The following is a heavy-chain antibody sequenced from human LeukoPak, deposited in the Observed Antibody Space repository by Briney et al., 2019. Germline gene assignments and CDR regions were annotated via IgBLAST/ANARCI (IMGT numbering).Heavy chain of an antibody. Sequence: ASVKVSCKASGGTFSSYAISWVRQAPGQGLEWMGRIIPILGIANYAQKFQGRVTITADKSTSTAYMELSSLRSEDTAVYYCAREVRRWNDASRFDYWGQGTLVTVSS. CDR1: GGTFSSYA. CDR2: IIPILGIA. D-gene: IGHD1-1*01. V-gene: IGHV1-69*04. J-gene: IGHJ4*02. CDR3: AREVRRWNDASRFDY.